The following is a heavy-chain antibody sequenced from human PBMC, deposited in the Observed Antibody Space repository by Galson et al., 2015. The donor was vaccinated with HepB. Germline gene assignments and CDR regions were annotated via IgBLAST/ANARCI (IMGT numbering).Heavy chain of an antibody. J-gene: IGHJ4*02. V-gene: IGHV3-48*04. D-gene: IGHD6-19*01. CDR3: ARDRGGDSSGWSE. CDR2: ISSSSSTI. CDR1: GFTFSSYS. Sequence: SLRLSCAASGFTFSSYSMNWVRQAPGKGLEWVSYISSSSSTIYYADSVKGRFTISRDNAKNSLYLQMNSLRAEDTAVYYCARDRGGDSSGWSEWGQGTLVTVSS.